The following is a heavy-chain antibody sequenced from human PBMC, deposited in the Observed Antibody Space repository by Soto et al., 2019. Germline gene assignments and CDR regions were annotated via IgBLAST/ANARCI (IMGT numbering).Heavy chain of an antibody. J-gene: IGHJ4*02. D-gene: IGHD6-19*01. Sequence: EVQLLESGGGLVQPGGSLRLSCAASGFTISNYAMGWVRQAPGKGLEWVSSLSGSGDNTYYADSVKGRVTISRDNSRNNSKNALYMQMNSLRSEDTAVYYLTRSRGGYNFDYWGQGTLVTVSS. V-gene: IGHV3-23*01. CDR3: TRSRGGYNFDY. CDR1: GFTISNYA. CDR2: LSGSGDNT.